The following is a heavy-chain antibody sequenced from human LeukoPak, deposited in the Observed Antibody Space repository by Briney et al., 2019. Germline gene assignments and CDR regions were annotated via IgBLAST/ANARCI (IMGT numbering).Heavy chain of an antibody. D-gene: IGHD2-2*02. CDR3: ARGQTDCSTTSCYKFHYGLDV. J-gene: IGHJ6*02. Sequence: ASVKVSCKASGYTFTSYYMHWVRQAPGQGLEWLGMINPSGGSTTYAQKLQGRVTMTRDTSTSTVYMELSSLRPEDTAVYYCARGQTDCSTTSCYKFHYGLDVWGQGTTVTVSS. V-gene: IGHV1-46*04. CDR2: INPSGGST. CDR1: GYTFTSYY.